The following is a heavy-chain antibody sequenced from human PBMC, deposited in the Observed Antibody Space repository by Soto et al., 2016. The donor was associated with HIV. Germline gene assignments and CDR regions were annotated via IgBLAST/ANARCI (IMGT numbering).Heavy chain of an antibody. CDR1: GFTFDDYA. D-gene: IGHD6-13*01. CDR3: AKGDSSSWYGLQSQYFQD. CDR2: ISWNSGSI. J-gene: IGHJ1*01. Sequence: EVQLVESGGGLVQPGRSLRLSCAASGFTFDDYAMHWVRQAPGRGLEWISGISWNSGSIGYADSVKGRFTISRDNAKNSLYLQMNSLRAEDKALYYCAKGDSSSWYGLQSQYFQDWGQGTLVTVSS. V-gene: IGHV3-9*01.